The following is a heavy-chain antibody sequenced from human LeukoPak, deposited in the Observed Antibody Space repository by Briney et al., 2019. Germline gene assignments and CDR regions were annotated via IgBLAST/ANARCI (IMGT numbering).Heavy chain of an antibody. Sequence: SETLSLTCAVYGGSFSGYYWSWIRQPPGKGLEWIGEINHSGSTNYNPSLKGRVTISVDTSKNQFSLKLSSVTAADTAVYYCARGLGDSSGYYPFDYWGQGTLVTVSS. D-gene: IGHD3-22*01. V-gene: IGHV4-34*01. J-gene: IGHJ4*02. CDR2: INHSGST. CDR1: GGSFSGYY. CDR3: ARGLGDSSGYYPFDY.